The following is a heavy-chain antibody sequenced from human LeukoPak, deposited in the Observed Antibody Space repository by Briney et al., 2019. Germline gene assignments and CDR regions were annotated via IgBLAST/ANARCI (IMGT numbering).Heavy chain of an antibody. CDR2: ISGSGGST. CDR1: GFTFSSYA. J-gene: IGHJ4*02. CDR3: ARVEGSGSYYYSFNY. D-gene: IGHD3-10*01. Sequence: GGSLRLSCAASGFTFSSYAMSWVRQPPGKGLEWVSAISGSGGSTYYADSVKGRFTISRDNSKNTLYLQMNSLRAEDTAVYYCARVEGSGSYYYSFNYWGQGTLVTVSS. V-gene: IGHV3-23*01.